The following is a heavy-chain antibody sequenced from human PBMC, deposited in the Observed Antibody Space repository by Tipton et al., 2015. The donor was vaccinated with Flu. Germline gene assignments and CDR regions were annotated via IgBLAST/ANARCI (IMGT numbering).Heavy chain of an antibody. CDR3: ARDGLSHHDYNWGRYRFRAGKFDP. CDR2: INPRGGRR. J-gene: IGHJ5*02. V-gene: IGHV1-46*01. Sequence: QMQLVQSGAEVKRPGASVKVSCKASSYAFTEYHIHWVRQAPGQGLEWMGIINPRGGRRYYAEKFAGRVTMTSDTSTTTVYMELSSLRSGDTAVYYCARDGLSHHDYNWGRYRFRAGKFDPWGQGTLVTVAS. CDR1: SYAFTEYH. D-gene: IGHD3-16*02.